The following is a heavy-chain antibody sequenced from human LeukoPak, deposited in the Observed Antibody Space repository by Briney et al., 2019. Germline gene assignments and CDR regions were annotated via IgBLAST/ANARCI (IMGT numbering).Heavy chain of an antibody. V-gene: IGHV5-51*01. D-gene: IGHD2-2*01. CDR1: GYSFTSYW. J-gene: IGHJ6*02. CDR2: IHPGDSNS. Sequence: TGESLKISCKGSGYSFTSYWIGWVRQMPGKELEWLGIIHPGDSNSRYSPSFQGQVTISADKSITTAYLQWTSLKASDTAMYYCARQTPSQYGMDVWGQGTTVTVSS. CDR3: ARQTPSQYGMDV.